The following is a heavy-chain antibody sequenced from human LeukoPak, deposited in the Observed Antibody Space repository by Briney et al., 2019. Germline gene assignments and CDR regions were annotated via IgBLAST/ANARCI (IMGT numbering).Heavy chain of an antibody. D-gene: IGHD3-22*01. CDR2: INPNSGGT. J-gene: IGHJ4*02. Sequence: ASMKVSCKASGHTFTAYYIHWARQAPGQGLEWMGWINPNSGGTNYAQKFQGRVSMTRDTSINTGYMELSRLTSDDTAVYYCARGIHNSGYYETWGQGTLVTVSS. CDR3: ARGIHNSGYYET. V-gene: IGHV1-2*02. CDR1: GHTFTAYY.